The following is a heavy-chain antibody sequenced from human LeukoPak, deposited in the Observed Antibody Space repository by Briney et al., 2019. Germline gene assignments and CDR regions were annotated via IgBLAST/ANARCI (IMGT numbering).Heavy chain of an antibody. CDR1: GYTFTTFN. Sequence: ASVKVSCKASGYTFTTFNINWVRQATGQGLEWMGWINPNSGGTNSAQKFQGRVTMTRDTSISTAYMELSRLRSDDTAVYYCAQDSGDYAAFDLWGQGTMVTVSS. D-gene: IGHD4-17*01. J-gene: IGHJ3*01. CDR3: AQDSGDYAAFDL. V-gene: IGHV1-2*02. CDR2: INPNSGGT.